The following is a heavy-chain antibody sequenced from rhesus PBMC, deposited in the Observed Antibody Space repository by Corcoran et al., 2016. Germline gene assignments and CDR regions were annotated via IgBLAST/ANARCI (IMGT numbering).Heavy chain of an antibody. CDR1: GGSISGYY. V-gene: IGHV4-73*01. CDR3: ARTRGVDV. Sequence: QVTLQQWGEGLVKPSETLSLTCAVYGGSISGYYWNWIRQPRGKGLEWIGNIDGNSAHTHYNPSLKNRVTISKDTSKTQVSLKLSSVTAADTAVYYCARTRGVDVWGPGVLVTVSS. J-gene: IGHJ5-1*01. CDR2: IDGNSAHT.